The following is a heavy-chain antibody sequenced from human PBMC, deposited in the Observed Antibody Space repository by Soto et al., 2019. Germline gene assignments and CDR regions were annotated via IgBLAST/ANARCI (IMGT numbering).Heavy chain of an antibody. V-gene: IGHV1-46*01. CDR2: INPASGST. D-gene: IGHD6-13*01. J-gene: IGHJ4*02. Sequence: QVQLVQSGAEVKKPGASVKLSCRTSGYTFTHYYIHWVRQAPGQGLEWLAIINPASGSTNYAQEFQGRVTLTMDTSTTTVYMELRGLRAEDAAIFYCARDLAAGDHWGQGTLVTVSS. CDR1: GYTFTHYY. CDR3: ARDLAAGDH.